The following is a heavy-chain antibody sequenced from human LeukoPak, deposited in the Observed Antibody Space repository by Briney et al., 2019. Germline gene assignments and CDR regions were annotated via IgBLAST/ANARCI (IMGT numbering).Heavy chain of an antibody. CDR2: ISGSGGST. CDR3: AKCARVDWLPIDY. D-gene: IGHD3-9*01. CDR1: GFTFSSYA. V-gene: IGHV3-23*01. Sequence: GGSLRLSCAASGFTFSSYAMSWVRQAPGKGLEWVSAISGSGGSTYYADSMKGRFTISRDNSRNTLYLQMNSLRAEDTAVYYCAKCARVDWLPIDYWGQGTLVTVSS. J-gene: IGHJ4*02.